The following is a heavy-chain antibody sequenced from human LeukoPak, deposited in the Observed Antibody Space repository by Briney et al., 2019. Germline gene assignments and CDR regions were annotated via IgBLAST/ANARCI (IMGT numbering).Heavy chain of an antibody. CDR3: ARSYSSGWDFES. Sequence: SQTLSLTCAISGDSVSSNCAAWNWIRQSPSRGLEWLGRTYYRSKWYNDYALSVKSRISINPDTSKKQFSLQLNSVTPEDTAVYYCARSYSSGWDFESWGQGTLVTVSS. D-gene: IGHD6-19*01. V-gene: IGHV6-1*01. CDR1: GDSVSSNCAA. CDR2: TYYRSKWYN. J-gene: IGHJ4*02.